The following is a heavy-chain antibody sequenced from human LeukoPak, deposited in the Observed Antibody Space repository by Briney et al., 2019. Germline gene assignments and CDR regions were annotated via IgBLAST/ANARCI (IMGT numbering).Heavy chain of an antibody. D-gene: IGHD6-25*01. J-gene: IGHJ3*02. CDR2: IYTSGST. V-gene: IGHV4-4*09. Sequence: SETPSLTCTVSGGSISSYYWSWIRQPPGKGLEWIGYIYTSGSTNYNPSLKSRVTISVDTSKNQFSLKLSSVTAADTAVYYCASPSSGDAFDIWGQGTMVTVSS. CDR3: ASPSSGDAFDI. CDR1: GGSISSYY.